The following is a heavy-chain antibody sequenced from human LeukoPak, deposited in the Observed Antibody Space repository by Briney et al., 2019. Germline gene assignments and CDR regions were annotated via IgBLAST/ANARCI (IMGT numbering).Heavy chain of an antibody. CDR1: GFTVSSNS. Sequence: GGSLRLSCTVSGFTVSSNSMSWVRQAPGKGLEWVSFIYSDNTHYSDSVKGRFTISRDNAKNSLYLQMNSLRAEDTALYHCARDHDYDSGSYPLDYWGQGTLVTVSS. D-gene: IGHD3-10*01. CDR2: IYSDNT. CDR3: ARDHDYDSGSYPLDY. V-gene: IGHV3-53*01. J-gene: IGHJ4*02.